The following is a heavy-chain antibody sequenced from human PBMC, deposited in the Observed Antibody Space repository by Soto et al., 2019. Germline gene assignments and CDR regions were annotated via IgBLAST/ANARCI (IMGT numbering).Heavy chain of an antibody. CDR1: GFTFDDYV. D-gene: IGHD3-10*01. CDR3: AKDAGRRGAEHLHH. J-gene: IGHJ1*01. V-gene: IGHV3-9*01. CDR2: ISSNSGSI. Sequence: EVQLVDSGGDLVQPGGSLRLSCAASGFTFDDYVMHWVRRAPGKGLEWVSGISSNSGSIDYADSVKGRFTISRDNAKNSLYLQMNSLRAEDTALYYCAKDAGRRGAEHLHHWGQGTLVIVSS.